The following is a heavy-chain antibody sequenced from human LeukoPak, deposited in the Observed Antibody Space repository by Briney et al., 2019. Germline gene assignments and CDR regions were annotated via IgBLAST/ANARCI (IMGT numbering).Heavy chain of an antibody. D-gene: IGHD6-6*01. V-gene: IGHV6-1*01. CDR2: TYYRYKWYN. Sequence: SQTLSLTCAISGDSVSSNSAAWNWLRQSPSRGLEGLGRTYYRYKWYNDYAVSVKSRITINADTSKNQFSLQLNSVTTEDTAVYYCARGHYSSSSAYYFDSWGQGTLVTVSS. CDR3: ARGHYSSSSAYYFDS. CDR1: GDSVSSNSAA. J-gene: IGHJ4*02.